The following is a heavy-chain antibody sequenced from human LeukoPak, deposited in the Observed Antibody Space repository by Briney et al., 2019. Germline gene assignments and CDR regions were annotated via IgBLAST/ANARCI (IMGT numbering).Heavy chain of an antibody. CDR1: GGTFSSYA. Sequence: SLKVSCKASGGTFSSYAISWVRQAPGQGLEWMGGIIPIFGTANYAQKFQGRVTITADKSTSTAYMELSSLRSEDTAVYYCARLGCSGGSCYSIYYYYYMDVWGKGTTVTVSS. D-gene: IGHD2-15*01. CDR2: IIPIFGTA. J-gene: IGHJ6*03. V-gene: IGHV1-69*06. CDR3: ARLGCSGGSCYSIYYYYYMDV.